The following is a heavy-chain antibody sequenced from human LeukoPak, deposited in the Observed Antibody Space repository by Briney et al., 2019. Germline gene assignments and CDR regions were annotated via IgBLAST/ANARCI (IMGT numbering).Heavy chain of an antibody. V-gene: IGHV1-18*01. J-gene: IGHJ4*02. D-gene: IGHD2-8*01. CDR2: ISAQHGQT. CDR3: AGSLGYCTSNVCYLKY. CDR1: GYSENFYG. Sequence: GASVKVSCKTSGYSENFYGITWVRQVAGQGLELMGWISAQHGQTEYAPNSQDRVTMTTDTYTNTAYMELRSLRSDDTAVYYCAGSLGYCTSNVCYLKYWGQGTLVTVSS.